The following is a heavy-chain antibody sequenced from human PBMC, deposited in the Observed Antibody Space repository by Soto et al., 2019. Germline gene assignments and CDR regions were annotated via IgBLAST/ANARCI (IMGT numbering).Heavy chain of an antibody. D-gene: IGHD1-7*01. V-gene: IGHV4-59*08. Sequence: SETLSLTCTVSGGSISSYYWSWIRQPPGKGLEWIGYIYYSGSTNYNPSLKSRVTISVDTSKNQFSLKLSSVTAADTAVYYCARRGFSWNYSDYYYMDVWGKGPTVTVSS. CDR2: IYYSGST. CDR1: GGSISSYY. CDR3: ARRGFSWNYSDYYYMDV. J-gene: IGHJ6*03.